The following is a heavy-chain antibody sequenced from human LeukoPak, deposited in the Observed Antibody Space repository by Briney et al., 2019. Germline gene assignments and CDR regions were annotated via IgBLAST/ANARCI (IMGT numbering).Heavy chain of an antibody. CDR3: ARVPLTSGWYLTPALVGFDY. D-gene: IGHD6-19*01. Sequence: SETLSLTCTVSGGSISSGGYYWSWIRQHPGKGLEWIGYIYYSGSTYYNPSLKSRVTISVDTSKNQFSLKLSSVTAADTAVYYCARVPLTSGWYLTPALVGFDYWGQGTLVTVSS. J-gene: IGHJ4*02. V-gene: IGHV4-31*03. CDR2: IYYSGST. CDR1: GGSISSGGYY.